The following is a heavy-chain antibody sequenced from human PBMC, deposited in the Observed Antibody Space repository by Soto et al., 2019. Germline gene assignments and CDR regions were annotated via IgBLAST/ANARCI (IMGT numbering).Heavy chain of an antibody. J-gene: IGHJ3*02. V-gene: IGHV3-30*02. CDR3: AKDLVSWYEGAFEM. D-gene: IGHD1-20*01. Sequence: SVKGRFTVSRDNSKNTQYLQLNSLRPEDTAVYYCAKDLVSWYEGAFEMLGQGTLVIVSS.